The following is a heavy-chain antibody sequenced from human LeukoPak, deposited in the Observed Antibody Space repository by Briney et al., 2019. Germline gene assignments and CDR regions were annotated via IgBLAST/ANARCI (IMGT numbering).Heavy chain of an antibody. CDR2: IYSGAST. V-gene: IGHV3-53*01. CDR1: GFTVSSNY. Sequence: GGSLRLSCAASGFTVSSNYMSWVRQAPGKGLEWVSIIYSGASTYYADSVKGRFTISRDNSKNTLYLQMNSLRAEDTAVYYCARDSGGDYLGYWGQGTLVTVYS. J-gene: IGHJ4*02. D-gene: IGHD3-10*01. CDR3: ARDSGGDYLGY.